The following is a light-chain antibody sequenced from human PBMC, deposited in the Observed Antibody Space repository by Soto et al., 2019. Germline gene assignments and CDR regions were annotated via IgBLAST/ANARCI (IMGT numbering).Light chain of an antibody. CDR3: SSYTSSSGRV. CDR1: SSDVGGYNY. J-gene: IGLJ2*01. V-gene: IGLV2-14*01. Sequence: QSALTQPASVSGSPVQSITISCTGTSSDVGGYNYVSWYQQHPGKAPKLMIYDVSNRPSGVSNRFSGSKSGNTASLTISGRQAEDEADYYCSSYTSSSGRVFGGGTKVTVL. CDR2: DVS.